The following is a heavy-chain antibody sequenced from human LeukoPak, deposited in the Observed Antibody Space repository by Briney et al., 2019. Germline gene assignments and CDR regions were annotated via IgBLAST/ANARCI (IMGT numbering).Heavy chain of an antibody. CDR2: ISAYNGNT. D-gene: IGHD3-3*01. Sequence: GESLKISCKASGYTFTSYGISWVRQAPGQGLEWMGWISAYNGNTNYAQKLQGRVTMTTDTSTSTAYMELRSLRSDDTAVYYCARETSEITIFGVVIEPFDYWGQGTLVTVSS. CDR3: ARETSEITIFGVVIEPFDY. V-gene: IGHV1-18*01. CDR1: GYTFTSYG. J-gene: IGHJ4*02.